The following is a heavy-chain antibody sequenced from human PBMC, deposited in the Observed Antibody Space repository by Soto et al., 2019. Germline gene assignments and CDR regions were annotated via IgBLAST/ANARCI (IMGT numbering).Heavy chain of an antibody. CDR2: IIPILGIA. D-gene: IGHD6-13*01. CDR1: GGTFSSYT. Sequence: SVKVSCKASGGTFSSYTISWVRQAPGQGLEWMGRIIPILGIANYAQKFQGRVTITADKSTSTAYMELSSLRSEDTAVYYCARDLTGSSSWSLFDYWGQGTLVTVSS. V-gene: IGHV1-69*04. CDR3: ARDLTGSSSWSLFDY. J-gene: IGHJ4*02.